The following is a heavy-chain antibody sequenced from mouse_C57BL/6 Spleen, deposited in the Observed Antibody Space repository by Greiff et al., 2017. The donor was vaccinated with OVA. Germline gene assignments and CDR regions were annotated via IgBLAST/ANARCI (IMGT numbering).Heavy chain of an antibody. Sequence: EVQLQQSGPELVKPGASVKIPCKASGYTFTDYNMDWVKQSHGKSLEWIGDINPNNGGTIYNQKFKGKATLTVDKSSSTAYMELRSLTSEDTAVYYCAHVAYDGYPHWYFDVWGTGTTVTVSS. V-gene: IGHV1-18*01. CDR1: GYTFTDYN. CDR2: INPNNGGT. J-gene: IGHJ1*03. D-gene: IGHD2-3*01. CDR3: AHVAYDGYPHWYFDV.